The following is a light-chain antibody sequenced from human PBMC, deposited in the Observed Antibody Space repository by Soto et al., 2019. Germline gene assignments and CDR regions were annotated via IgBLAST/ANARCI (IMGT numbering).Light chain of an antibody. CDR2: DVS. J-gene: IGLJ3*02. CDR1: STNVYYYNY. CDR3: CSYVGSYTLV. Sequence: QSALTQPRSVSGSPGQTVTIFCAGTSTNVYYYNYVSWYQQHPGQAPKLMIYDVSKRPSGVPDRFSASKTGDTASLTISGLQAEDEADYYCCSYVGSYTLVFGGGTKVTVL. V-gene: IGLV2-11*01.